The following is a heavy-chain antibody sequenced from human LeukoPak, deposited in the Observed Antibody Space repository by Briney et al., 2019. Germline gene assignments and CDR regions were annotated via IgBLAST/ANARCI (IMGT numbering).Heavy chain of an antibody. Sequence: GGSLRLSCAASGFTFSSYAMRWVRQAPGKGLEWVSAISGSGGSTYYADSVKGRFTISRDNSKNTLYLQMNSLRAEDTAVYYCAKDRTGTTGYFDYWGQGTLVTVSS. CDR3: AKDRTGTTGYFDY. CDR2: ISGSGGST. D-gene: IGHD1-7*01. CDR1: GFTFSSYA. V-gene: IGHV3-23*01. J-gene: IGHJ4*02.